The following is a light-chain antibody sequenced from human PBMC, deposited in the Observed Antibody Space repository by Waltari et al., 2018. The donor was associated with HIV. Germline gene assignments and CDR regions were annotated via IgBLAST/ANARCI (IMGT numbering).Light chain of an antibody. CDR1: QNIGNY. J-gene: IGKJ2*01. Sequence: DIQMTQSPSALSASVGDRVTITCRAGQNIGNYVNWYQQKIGEAPKPLVFAATTLHRGVPSRFSASGSGTGFTLTIASLEPEDFALYFCQQSYSTPPYTFGQGTK. V-gene: IGKV1-39*01. CDR2: AAT. CDR3: QQSYSTPPYT.